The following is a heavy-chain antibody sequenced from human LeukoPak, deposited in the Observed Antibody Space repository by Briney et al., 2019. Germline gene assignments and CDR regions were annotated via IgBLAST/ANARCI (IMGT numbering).Heavy chain of an antibody. CDR2: ISSSSSTI. J-gene: IGHJ6*02. CDR3: ARDLGSSSWYVQGFLDV. CDR1: GFTFSSNY. V-gene: IGHV3-48*01. D-gene: IGHD6-13*01. Sequence: GGSLRLSCAASGFTFSSNYMNWVRQAPGKGLEWVSYISSSSSTIYYADSVKGRFTISRDNAKNSLYLQINSLRAEDTAVYYCARDLGSSSWYVQGFLDVWGQGTTVTVSS.